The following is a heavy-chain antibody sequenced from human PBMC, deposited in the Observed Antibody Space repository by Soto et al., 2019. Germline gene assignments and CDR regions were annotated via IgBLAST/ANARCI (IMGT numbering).Heavy chain of an antibody. CDR3: AREDRLALPAAIAVVYFYYSMDV. CDR1: GYTFTSYG. J-gene: IGHJ6*02. CDR2: ISAYNGNT. Sequence: QVQLVQSGAEVKKPGASVKVSCKASGYTFTSYGISWVRQAPGQGLEWMGWISAYNGNTNYAQKLQGRVTMTTDTSTSSAFMEQSILRSDDTAVFYCAREDRLALPAAIAVVYFYYSMDVWGQGTTVTVSS. D-gene: IGHD2-2*02. V-gene: IGHV1-18*01.